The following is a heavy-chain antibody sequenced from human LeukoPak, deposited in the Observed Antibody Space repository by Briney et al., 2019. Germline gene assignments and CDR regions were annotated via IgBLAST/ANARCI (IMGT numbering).Heavy chain of an antibody. J-gene: IGHJ4*02. CDR3: ARHLGYSYGVLSY. Sequence: PSETLSLTCTVSGGSISSYYWSWIRQPPGKGLEWIGYIYYSGSTNYNPSLKSRVTISVDTSKNQFSLKLSSVTAADTAVYYCARHLGYSYGVLSYWGQGTLVSVSS. CDR2: IYYSGST. D-gene: IGHD5-18*01. V-gene: IGHV4-59*08. CDR1: GGSISSYY.